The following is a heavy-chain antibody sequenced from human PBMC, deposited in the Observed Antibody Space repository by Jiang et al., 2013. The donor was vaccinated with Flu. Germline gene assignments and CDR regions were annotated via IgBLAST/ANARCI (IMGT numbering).Heavy chain of an antibody. D-gene: IGHD1-14*01. J-gene: IGHJ4*02. CDR3: ARVPRGTLINDY. V-gene: IGHV1-18*01. CDR2: ISDYSGET. Sequence: GAEVKKPGASLKVSCKTSGYSFMHYDIGWVRQAPGQGLEWMAWISDYSGETKYAQKFQGRVTVTTETSTSTAYMELRSLRSDDTAIYYCARVPRGTLINDYWGQGTLVTVSS. CDR1: GYSFMHYD.